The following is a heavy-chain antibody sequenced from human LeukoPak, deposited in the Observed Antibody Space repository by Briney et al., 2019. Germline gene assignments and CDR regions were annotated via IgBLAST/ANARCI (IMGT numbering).Heavy chain of an antibody. CDR1: GFTFRDYY. CDR3: ARASNDAFDI. J-gene: IGHJ3*02. CDR2: IRSSGSRI. Sequence: GGSLRLSCAASGFTFRDYYMGWIRQAPGEGLEWISYIRSSGSRIYNADSVKGRFTISRDNATNSLYLQMNSLRAEDTAVYYCARASNDAFDIWGQGTMVTVSS. V-gene: IGHV3-11*04.